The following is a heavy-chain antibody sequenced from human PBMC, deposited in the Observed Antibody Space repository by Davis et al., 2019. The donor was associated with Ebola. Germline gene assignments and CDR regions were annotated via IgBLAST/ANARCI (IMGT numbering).Heavy chain of an antibody. V-gene: IGHV1-18*04. D-gene: IGHD5-18*01. CDR1: GYTFTSYG. Sequence: ASVKVSCKASGYTFTSYGISWVRQAPGQGLEWMVWISAYNGNTNYAQKFQGRVTMTTDTSTSTAYMELRSLRSDDTAVYYCARGTVDTAMVYYYYGMDVWGQGTTVTVSS. CDR2: ISAYNGNT. CDR3: ARGTVDTAMVYYYYGMDV. J-gene: IGHJ6*02.